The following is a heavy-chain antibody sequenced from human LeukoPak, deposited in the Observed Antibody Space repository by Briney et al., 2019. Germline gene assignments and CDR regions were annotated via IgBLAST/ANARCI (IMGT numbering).Heavy chain of an antibody. D-gene: IGHD6-13*01. J-gene: IGHJ6*03. V-gene: IGHV4-39*01. Sequence: SETLSLACTVSGGSISSRSYYWGWIRQPPGKGLEWIGSIYCSGSTYYNSSLKSRVTISVDTSKNQFSLKLSYVTAADTAVYYCARQAGTAGTDYYYMDVWGKGTTVTVSS. CDR2: IYCSGST. CDR3: ARQAGTAGTDYYYMDV. CDR1: GGSISSRSYY.